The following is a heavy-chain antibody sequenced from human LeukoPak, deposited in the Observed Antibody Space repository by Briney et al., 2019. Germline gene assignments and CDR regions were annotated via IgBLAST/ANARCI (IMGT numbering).Heavy chain of an antibody. CDR1: GGSFSGHY. J-gene: IGHJ6*03. V-gene: IGHV4-34*01. Sequence: SETLSLTCAVYGGSFSGHYWSWIRQPPGKGLEWIGEINHSGSTNYNPSLKSRVTISVDTSKNQFSLKLSSVTAADTAVYYCARPWRPISDCNGGSCYRPYYYYYMDVWGKGTTVTVSS. CDR3: ARPWRPISDCNGGSCYRPYYYYYMDV. D-gene: IGHD2-15*01. CDR2: INHSGST.